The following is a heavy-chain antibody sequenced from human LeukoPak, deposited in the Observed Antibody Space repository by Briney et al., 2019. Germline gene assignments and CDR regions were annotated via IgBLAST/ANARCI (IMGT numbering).Heavy chain of an antibody. CDR1: GGSFSGYY. D-gene: IGHD3-22*01. V-gene: IGHV4-34*01. CDR3: ARGGYCDSSGYAEYYFDY. CDR2: INHSGST. Sequence: SETLSPTCAVYGGSFSGYYWSWIRQPPGKGLEWIGEINHSGSTNYNPSLKSRVTISVDTSKNQFSLKLSSVTAADTAVYYCARGGYCDSSGYAEYYFDYWGQGTLVTVSS. J-gene: IGHJ4*02.